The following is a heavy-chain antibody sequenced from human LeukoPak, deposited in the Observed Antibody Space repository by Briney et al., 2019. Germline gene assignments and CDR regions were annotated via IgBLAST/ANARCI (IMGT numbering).Heavy chain of an antibody. J-gene: IGHJ4*02. CDR2: IYSGGST. Sequence: PRGSPRLSRAPSGFTLRSNYMSCVRQAPGKGLEWVSVIYSGGSTYYADAVQGRFTISRDNSKNTLYLQMNSLRAEDTAVYYCARDSAGYCSGGGCYSFGPYDYWGQGTLVTVSS. V-gene: IGHV3-66*01. D-gene: IGHD2-15*01. CDR3: ARDSAGYCSGGGCYSFGPYDY. CDR1: GFTLRSNY.